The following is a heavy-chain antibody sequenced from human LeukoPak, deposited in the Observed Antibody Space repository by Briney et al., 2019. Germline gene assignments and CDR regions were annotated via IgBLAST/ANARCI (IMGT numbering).Heavy chain of an antibody. D-gene: IGHD6-6*01. J-gene: IGHJ6*02. CDR1: GYTFTSYA. CDR3: AGDSSSTYYYYYGMDV. CDR2: INTNTGNP. V-gene: IGHV7-4-1*02. Sequence: DSVKVSCKASGYTFTSYAMNWVRQAPGQGLEWMGWINTNTGNPTYAQGFTGRFVFSLDTSVSTAYLQISSLKAEDTAVYYCAGDSSSTYYYYYGMDVWGQGTTVTVSS.